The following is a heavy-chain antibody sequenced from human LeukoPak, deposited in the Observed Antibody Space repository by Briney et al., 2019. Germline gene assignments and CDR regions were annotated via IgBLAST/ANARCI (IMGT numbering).Heavy chain of an antibody. CDR2: ISYDGSNK. D-gene: IGHD5-12*01. V-gene: IGHV3-30-3*01. CDR3: ARDKYSGYDSSLGY. J-gene: IGHJ4*02. CDR1: GFTFNSYA. Sequence: GGSLRLSCAASGFTFNSYAMHWVRQAPGKGLEWVAVISYDGSNKYYADSVKGRFTISRDNSKNTLYLQMNSLRAEDTAVYYCARDKYSGYDSSLGYWGQGTLVTVSS.